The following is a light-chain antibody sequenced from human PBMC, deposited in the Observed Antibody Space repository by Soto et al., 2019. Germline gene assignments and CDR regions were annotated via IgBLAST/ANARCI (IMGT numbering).Light chain of an antibody. CDR3: QQYNNWPT. V-gene: IGKV3-15*01. Sequence: EIVMTQSPATLSVSPGERATLSCRASQSVSSNLAWYQQKPGQAPRLLTYGASTRATGIPARFSGSRSGTEFTLTISSLQSEDFAVYYCQQYNNWPTFGQGTKVEIK. J-gene: IGKJ1*01. CDR2: GAS. CDR1: QSVSSN.